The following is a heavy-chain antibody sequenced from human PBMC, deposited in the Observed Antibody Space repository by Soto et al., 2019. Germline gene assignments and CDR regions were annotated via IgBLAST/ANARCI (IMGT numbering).Heavy chain of an antibody. J-gene: IGHJ4*02. CDR2: ISGSGGST. CDR3: AKDRAPVVLRGEDY. Sequence: EVPLLESGGGLVQPGGSLRLSCAASGFTFSSYAMNWVRQAPGKGLEWVSAISGSGGSTYYADSVKGRFTISRDNSKDTLYLQMNSLKAEDTAVYYCAKDRAPVVLRGEDYWGQGTLVTVSS. D-gene: IGHD3-10*01. V-gene: IGHV3-23*01. CDR1: GFTFSSYA.